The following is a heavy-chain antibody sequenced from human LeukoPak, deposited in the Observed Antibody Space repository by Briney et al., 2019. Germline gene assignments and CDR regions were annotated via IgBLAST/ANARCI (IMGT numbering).Heavy chain of an antibody. J-gene: IGHJ5*02. CDR1: GDSISSGGFY. V-gene: IGHV4-31*03. CDR2: IYSTGTT. D-gene: IGHD2-2*01. CDR3: ARDRPDSTSPTTVGRFDP. Sequence: SETLSLTCSVSGDSISSGGFYWHWIRQHPEKGLEWIGYIYSTGTTYYHPSLTSRLTMSLDTSKNQFSLKVTSVTAADTAVYFCARDRPDSTSPTTVGRFDPWGQGTLVTVSS.